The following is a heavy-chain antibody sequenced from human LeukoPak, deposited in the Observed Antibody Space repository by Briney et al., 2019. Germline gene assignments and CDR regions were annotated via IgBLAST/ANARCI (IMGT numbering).Heavy chain of an antibody. D-gene: IGHD6-19*01. CDR2: FDPEDGET. CDR1: GYTLTELS. Sequence: PAASVKVSCKVSGYTLTELSMHWVRQAPGKGLEWMGGFDPEDGETIYAQKFQGRVTMTEDTSTDTAYMELSSLRSEDTAVYYCARQIAVAYYMDVWGKGTTVTVSS. V-gene: IGHV1-24*01. J-gene: IGHJ6*03. CDR3: ARQIAVAYYMDV.